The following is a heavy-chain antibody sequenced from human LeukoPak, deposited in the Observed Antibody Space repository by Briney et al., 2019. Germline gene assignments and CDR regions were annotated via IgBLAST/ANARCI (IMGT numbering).Heavy chain of an antibody. CDR3: ARAEDYGGNQDGMDV. Sequence: SETLSLTCAVYGGSFSGYYWSWIRQPPGKGLEWIGEINHSGSTNYNPSPKRRVTISVDTSKNQFSLKLSSVTAADTAVYYCARAEDYGGNQDGMDVWGQGTTVTVSS. V-gene: IGHV4-34*01. J-gene: IGHJ6*02. CDR1: GGSFSGYY. CDR2: INHSGST. D-gene: IGHD4-23*01.